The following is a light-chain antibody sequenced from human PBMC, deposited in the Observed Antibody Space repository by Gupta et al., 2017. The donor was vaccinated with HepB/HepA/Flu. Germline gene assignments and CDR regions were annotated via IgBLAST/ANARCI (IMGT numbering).Light chain of an antibody. J-gene: IGLJ3*02. CDR1: SSNLGSNA. CDR3: TTWDDSLIGWV. CDR2: GND. V-gene: IGLV1-44*01. Sequence: QSVLTQPPSASATPGQGVTISCSGGSSNLGSNAVNWYRQLPGTAPELLIYGNDQRPSGVPDRFSGSKSVTSASLAISGLQSDDEADYYCTTWDDSLIGWVFGGGTKLTVL.